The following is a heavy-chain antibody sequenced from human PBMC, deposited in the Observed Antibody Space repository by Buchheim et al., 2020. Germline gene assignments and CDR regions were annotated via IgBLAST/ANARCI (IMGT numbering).Heavy chain of an antibody. CDR3: ARDYGGDPARGGFHY. CDR1: GGSISSGDYY. J-gene: IGHJ4*02. Sequence: QVQLQESGPGLVKPSQTLSLTCTVSGGSISSGDYYWSWIRQPPGKGLEWIAYIHYSGTTKYNPSLKSQVTISLDTSKSQFSLKLNSVTAGDTAVYYCARDYGGDPARGGFHYWGQGTL. V-gene: IGHV4-61*08. CDR2: IHYSGTT. D-gene: IGHD4-23*01.